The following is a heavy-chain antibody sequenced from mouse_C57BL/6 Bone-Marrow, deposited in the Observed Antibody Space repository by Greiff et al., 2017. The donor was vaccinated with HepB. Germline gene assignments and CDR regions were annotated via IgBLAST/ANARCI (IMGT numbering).Heavy chain of an antibody. V-gene: IGHV1-81*01. CDR1: GYTFTSYG. J-gene: IGHJ3*01. CDR2: IYPRSGNT. CDR3: ARRDYDGAWFVY. Sequence: QVQLQQSGAELARPGASVKLSCKASGYTFTSYGISWVKQRTGQGLEWIGEIYPRSGNTYYNEKFKGKATLTADKSSSTAYMELRSLTSEDSAVYFCARRDYDGAWFVYWGQGTLVTVSA. D-gene: IGHD2-4*01.